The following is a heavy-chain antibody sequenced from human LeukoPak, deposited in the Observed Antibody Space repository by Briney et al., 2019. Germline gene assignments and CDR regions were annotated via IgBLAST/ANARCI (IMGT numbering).Heavy chain of an antibody. CDR1: GFTFSNYA. CDR2: INDRGGDT. V-gene: IGHV3-23*01. Sequence: GGSLILSCAASGFTFSNYAMTWVRQAPGKGLEWVSAINDRGGDTYYADSVKGRFTISRDNSKNTLSLQMNSLRAEDTAVYYCAKGYRGNYDYWGQGTLVAVSS. J-gene: IGHJ4*02. D-gene: IGHD1-26*01. CDR3: AKGYRGNYDY.